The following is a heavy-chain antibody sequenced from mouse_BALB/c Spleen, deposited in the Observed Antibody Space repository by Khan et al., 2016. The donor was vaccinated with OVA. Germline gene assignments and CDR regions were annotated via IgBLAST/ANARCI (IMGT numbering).Heavy chain of an antibody. CDR2: IYPGSGNS. V-gene: IGHV1-81*01. CDR1: GYTFTDYV. Sequence: QVRLQQTGPELVKPGASVKMSCKASGYTFTDYVINWVKQRSGQGLEWIGEIYPGSGNSYYSEKFKGKATLTADKSSSTAYMQLSSLTFEDSADYFCAKNYASWFAYWGQGTLVTVSA. CDR3: AKNYASWFAY. J-gene: IGHJ3*01. D-gene: IGHD1-1*02.